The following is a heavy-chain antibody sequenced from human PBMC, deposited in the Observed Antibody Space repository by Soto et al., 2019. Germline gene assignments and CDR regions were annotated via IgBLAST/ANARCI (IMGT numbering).Heavy chain of an antibody. J-gene: IGHJ6*03. CDR1: GFTFSDYY. Sequence: SLRLSCAASGFTFSDYYMIWIRQAPGKGLEWVSYISSSGSTIYYADSVKGRFTISRDNAKNSLYLQMNSLRAEDTAVYYCARERMSPLVVPAAISRYYYMDVWGKGTTVTVSS. V-gene: IGHV3-11*01. CDR3: ARERMSPLVVPAAISRYYYMDV. CDR2: ISSSGSTI. D-gene: IGHD2-2*02.